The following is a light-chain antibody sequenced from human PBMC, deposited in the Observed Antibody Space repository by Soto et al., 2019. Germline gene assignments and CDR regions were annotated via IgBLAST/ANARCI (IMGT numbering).Light chain of an antibody. CDR2: GNS. Sequence: QSVLTQPPSVSGAPGQRVTISCTGSSSNIGAGYDVHWYQQLPGTAPKLLIYGNSNRPSGVPDRFSGSKSGTSASLAITGLQAEDEADYYCNSYTSKSTGVFGTGTKVTVL. CDR3: NSYTSKSTGV. CDR1: SSNIGAGYD. V-gene: IGLV1-40*01. J-gene: IGLJ1*01.